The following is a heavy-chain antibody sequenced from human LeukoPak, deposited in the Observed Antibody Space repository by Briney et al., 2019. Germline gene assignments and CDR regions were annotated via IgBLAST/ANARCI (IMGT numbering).Heavy chain of an antibody. CDR3: ARSVSGWYPTLLGLFDY. V-gene: IGHV4-59*01. D-gene: IGHD6-19*01. CDR2: IYYSGST. Sequence: SETLSLTCTVSGGSISSYYWSWIRQPPGKGLEWIGYIYYSGSTNYNPSLKSRVTISVDTSKNQFSLKLSSVTAADTAVYYCARSVSGWYPTLLGLFDYRGQGTLVTVSS. CDR1: GGSISSYY. J-gene: IGHJ4*02.